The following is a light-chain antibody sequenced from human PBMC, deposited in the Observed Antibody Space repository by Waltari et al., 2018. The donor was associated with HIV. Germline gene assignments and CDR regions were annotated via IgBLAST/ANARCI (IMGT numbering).Light chain of an antibody. CDR3: ASYTVNSTGV. CDR1: ASDLGCSIY. Sequence: QSALPQPSSVSASPRQSVAISCSASASDLGCSIYFSWYQQPPDKTPRLILFDGNRRPSGISDRFSGSKSGTTASLTISTVETDDEADYYCASYTVNSTGVFGSGTKLTVL. J-gene: IGLJ1*01. V-gene: IGLV2-14*03. CDR2: DGN.